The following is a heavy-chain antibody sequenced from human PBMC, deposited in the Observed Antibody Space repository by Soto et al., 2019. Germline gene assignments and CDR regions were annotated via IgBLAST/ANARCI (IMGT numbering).Heavy chain of an antibody. J-gene: IGHJ5*02. Sequence: ASETLSLTCTVSGGSISSGDYYWSWIRQPPGKGLEWIGYIYYSGSTYYNPSLKSRVTISVDTSKNQFSLKLSSVTAADTAVYYCARVSYTIFGVVIPNWFDPWGQGTLVTVSS. V-gene: IGHV4-30-4*01. CDR2: IYYSGST. CDR3: ARVSYTIFGVVIPNWFDP. CDR1: GGSISSGDYY. D-gene: IGHD3-3*01.